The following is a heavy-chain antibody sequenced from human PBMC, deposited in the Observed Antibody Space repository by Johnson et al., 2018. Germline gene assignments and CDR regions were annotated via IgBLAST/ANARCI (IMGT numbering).Heavy chain of an antibody. Sequence: VQLGEAGGGLVKPGRSLRLSCTASGFTFGDYAMSWFRQAPGKGLEWVGFIRSKAYGGTTEYAASVKGRFTISRDDSKSIDQLQMNSLKTEDTAVYYCTREAAALYYYYYYMDVWGKGTTVTVSS. D-gene: IGHD6-13*01. V-gene: IGHV3-49*05. CDR2: IRSKAYGGTT. CDR3: TREAAALYYYYYYMDV. J-gene: IGHJ6*03. CDR1: GFTFGDYA.